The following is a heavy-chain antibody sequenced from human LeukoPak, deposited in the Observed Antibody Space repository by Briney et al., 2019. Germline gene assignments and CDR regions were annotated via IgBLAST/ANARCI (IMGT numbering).Heavy chain of an antibody. J-gene: IGHJ6*03. CDR2: IIPIFGTA. V-gene: IGHV1-69*05. CDR1: GGTFSSYA. D-gene: IGHD6-13*01. Sequence: ASVKVSCKASGGTFSSYAISWVRQAPGQGLEWMGGIIPIFGTANYAQKFQGRVTITTDESTSTAYMELSSLRSEDTAVYYCARAVAAANYYYYYMDVWGKGTTVTVSS. CDR3: ARAVAAANYYYYYMDV.